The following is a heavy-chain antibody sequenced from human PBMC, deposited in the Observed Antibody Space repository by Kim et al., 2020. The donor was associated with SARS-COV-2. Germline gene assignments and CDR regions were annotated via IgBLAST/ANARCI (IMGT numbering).Heavy chain of an antibody. J-gene: IGHJ4*02. V-gene: IGHV4-59*01. Sequence: SETLSPTCTVSGGSISSYYWSWIRQPPGKGLEWIGYIYYSGSTNYNPSLKSRVTISVDTSKNQFSLKLSSVTAADTAVYYCARVGDGFQGYYYFDYWGQG. D-gene: IGHD3-16*01. CDR1: GGSISSYY. CDR2: IYYSGST. CDR3: ARVGDGFQGYYYFDY.